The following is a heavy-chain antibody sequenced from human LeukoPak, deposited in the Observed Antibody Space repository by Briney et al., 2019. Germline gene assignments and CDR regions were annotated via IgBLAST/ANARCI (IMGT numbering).Heavy chain of an antibody. CDR3: AKQPTPMVRGIIITDYHFDY. Sequence: GESLKISCKGSGYSFTSYWIGWVRQMPGKGLEWMGSIYPNDSDTRYSPSFQGQVTISADKSISTAYLQWSSLKASDTAMYYCAKQPTPMVRGIIITDYHFDYWGQGTLVTVSS. J-gene: IGHJ4*02. D-gene: IGHD3-10*01. CDR2: IYPNDSDT. CDR1: GYSFTSYW. V-gene: IGHV5-51*01.